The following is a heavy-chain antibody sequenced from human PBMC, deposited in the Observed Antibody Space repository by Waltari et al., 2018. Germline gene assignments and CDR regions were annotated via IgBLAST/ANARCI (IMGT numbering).Heavy chain of an antibody. Sequence: QVQLVQSGAEVKKPGASVKVSCKASGYTFTSYAMHWVRQAPGQRLEWMGWINAGNGNTKYSQKFQGRVTITRDTSASTAYMELSSLRSEDTAVYYCARAFRERVAVAGWLDYWGQGTLVTVSS. V-gene: IGHV1-3*01. J-gene: IGHJ4*02. D-gene: IGHD6-19*01. CDR1: GYTFTSYA. CDR2: INAGNGNT. CDR3: ARAFRERVAVAGWLDY.